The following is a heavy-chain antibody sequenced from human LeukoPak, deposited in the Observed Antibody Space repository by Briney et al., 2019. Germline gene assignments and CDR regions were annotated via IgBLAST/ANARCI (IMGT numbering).Heavy chain of an antibody. Sequence: PGGSLRLSCAASGFTFSSYSMNWVRQAPGKGLEWVSSISSSSYIYYADSVKGRFTISRDNAENSLYLQMNSLRAEDTAAYYCARGANYYDSSGYTDYWGQGTLVTVSS. CDR1: GFTFSSYS. J-gene: IGHJ4*02. D-gene: IGHD3-22*01. CDR2: ISSSSYI. CDR3: ARGANYYDSSGYTDY. V-gene: IGHV3-21*01.